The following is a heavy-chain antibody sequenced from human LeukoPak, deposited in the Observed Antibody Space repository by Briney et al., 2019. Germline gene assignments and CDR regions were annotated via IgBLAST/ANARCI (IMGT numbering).Heavy chain of an antibody. Sequence: SETLSLTCTVSGGSLSSYYWSRIRQPPGRGLEWIGYIYYSGSTNYNPSLKSRVTISVDTSKNQFSLKLSSVTAADTAVYYCARVRDGYNKGYYYYYMDVWGKGTTVTISS. D-gene: IGHD5-24*01. CDR2: IYYSGST. V-gene: IGHV4-59*01. CDR3: ARVRDGYNKGYYYYYMDV. CDR1: GGSLSSYY. J-gene: IGHJ6*03.